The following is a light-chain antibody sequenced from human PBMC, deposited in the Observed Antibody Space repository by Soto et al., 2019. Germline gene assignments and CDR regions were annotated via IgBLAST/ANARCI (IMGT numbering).Light chain of an antibody. CDR1: QTIFTW. Sequence: AIQLTQSPSTLSASVGDRVTITCRASQTIFTWLAWYQQKPGKAPELLIYAASILQSGVPSRFSGSGSGTDFTLTITSLQPEDFAIYYCLQDYTYPRTFGGGTKVDIK. CDR2: AAS. CDR3: LQDYTYPRT. J-gene: IGKJ4*01. V-gene: IGKV1-6*01.